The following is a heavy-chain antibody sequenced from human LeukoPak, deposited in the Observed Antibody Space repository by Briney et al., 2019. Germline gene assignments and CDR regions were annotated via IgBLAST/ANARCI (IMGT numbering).Heavy chain of an antibody. D-gene: IGHD4-17*01. CDR1: GFTFSSYA. Sequence: RGGSLRLSCAASGFTFSSYAMSWVRQAPGKGLDWVSSLSGSGDNTYYADSVKGRFTISRDNSKNTLYLQMNSLRVEDTAVYYCAKDLTVTTRGDALDIWGQGTMVTVSS. CDR3: AKDLTVTTRGDALDI. CDR2: LSGSGDNT. J-gene: IGHJ3*02. V-gene: IGHV3-23*01.